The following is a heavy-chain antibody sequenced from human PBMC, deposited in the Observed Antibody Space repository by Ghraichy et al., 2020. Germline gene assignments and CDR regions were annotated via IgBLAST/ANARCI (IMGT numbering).Heavy chain of an antibody. CDR1: GFTFSSYW. J-gene: IGHJ4*02. V-gene: IGHV3-7*01. D-gene: IGHD3-16*01. CDR3: ASGAAWGSDY. CDR2: INQAGSEK. Sequence: ETLSLTCAASGFTFSSYWMTWVRQAPGKGLEWVANINQAGSEKYYVDSVKGRFTISRDNAKSSLYLQMNSLRAEDTALYYCASGAAWGSDYWGQGTLVTVSS.